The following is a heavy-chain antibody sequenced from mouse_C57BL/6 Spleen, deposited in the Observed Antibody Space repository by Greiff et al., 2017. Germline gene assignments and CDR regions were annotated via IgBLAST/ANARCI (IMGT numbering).Heavy chain of an antibody. CDR2: ISSGGDYI. D-gene: IGHD1-1*01. Sequence: EVQGVESGEGLVKPGGSLKLSCAASGFTFSSYAMSWVRQTPEKRLEWVAYISSGGDYIYYADTVKGRFTISRDNARNPLYLQMSSLKSEDTAMYYCTSPHYGPFGYWGQGTTLTVSS. J-gene: IGHJ2*01. V-gene: IGHV5-9-1*02. CDR3: TSPHYGPFGY. CDR1: GFTFSSYA.